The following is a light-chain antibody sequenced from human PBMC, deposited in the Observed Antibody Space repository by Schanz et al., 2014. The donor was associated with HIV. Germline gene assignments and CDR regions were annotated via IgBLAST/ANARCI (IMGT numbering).Light chain of an antibody. V-gene: IGKV1-5*03. CDR3: QQCVTYPYT. Sequence: IQMTQSPSTVSTSVGDRVTITCRASQTIGRLLAWYQQKPGRAHKLLIYQASILETGVPSRFSGSGSGTSFTLTITSLQPDDFATYYCQQCVTYPYTFGQGTKLDIK. J-gene: IGKJ2*01. CDR2: QAS. CDR1: QTIGRL.